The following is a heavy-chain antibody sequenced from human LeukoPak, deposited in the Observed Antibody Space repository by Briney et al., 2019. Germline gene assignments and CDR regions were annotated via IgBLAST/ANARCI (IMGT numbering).Heavy chain of an antibody. CDR1: GFTFSSYA. Sequence: RGSLRLSCAASGFTFSSYAMSWVRQAPGKGLEWVSAISGSGGSTYYADSVKGRFTISRDNSKNTLYLQMDSLRAEDTAVYYCAKDPRGDSSGYYYDYFDYWGQEPRSPSPQ. CDR2: ISGSGGST. V-gene: IGHV3-23*01. J-gene: IGHJ4*01. D-gene: IGHD3-22*01. CDR3: AKDPRGDSSGYYYDYFDY.